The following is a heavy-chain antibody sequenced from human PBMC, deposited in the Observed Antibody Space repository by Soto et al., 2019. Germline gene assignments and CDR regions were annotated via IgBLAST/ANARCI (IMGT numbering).Heavy chain of an antibody. J-gene: IGHJ6*02. D-gene: IGHD6-6*01. Sequence: GASVKVSCKASRGTFSSYAISWVRQAPGQGLEWMGAIIPIFGTANYAQKFQGRVTITADESTSTAYMELSSLRSEDTDVYYCARSQSIAARYYYYGMDVWGQGTTVTVSS. V-gene: IGHV1-69*13. CDR1: RGTFSSYA. CDR3: ARSQSIAARYYYYGMDV. CDR2: IIPIFGTA.